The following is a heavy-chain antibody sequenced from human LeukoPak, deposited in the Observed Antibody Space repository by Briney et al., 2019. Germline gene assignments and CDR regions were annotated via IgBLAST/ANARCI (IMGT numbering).Heavy chain of an antibody. CDR3: AKDLCYTTYGYYFDY. Sequence: GSLRLSCTASGFTFSSYAMNWGRQAPGKGLEWVSGIGAGGTFTYYADSVKGRFTISRDNSRNTLYLQMNSLRADDTAVYYCAKDLCYTTYGYYFDYWGQGTLVTVSS. CDR2: IGAGGTFT. V-gene: IGHV3-23*01. J-gene: IGHJ4*02. D-gene: IGHD4-11*01. CDR1: GFTFSSYA.